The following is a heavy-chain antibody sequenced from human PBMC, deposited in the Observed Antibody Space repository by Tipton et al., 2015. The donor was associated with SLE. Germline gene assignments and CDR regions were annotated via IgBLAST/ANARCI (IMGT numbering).Heavy chain of an antibody. CDR3: ARQTGDMDV. J-gene: IGHJ6*02. V-gene: IGHV4-39*07. CDR1: GGSISSSCYS. Sequence: TLSLTCAVSGGSISSSCYSWGWIRQPPGKGLEWIGSIYYSGSTYYNPSLKSRVTISVDTSKNQFSLKLSSVTAADTAVYYCARQTGDMDVWGQGTTVTVSS. CDR2: IYYSGST. D-gene: IGHD3-10*01.